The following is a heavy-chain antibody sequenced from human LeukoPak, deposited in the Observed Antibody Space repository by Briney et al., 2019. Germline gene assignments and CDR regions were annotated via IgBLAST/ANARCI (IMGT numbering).Heavy chain of an antibody. J-gene: IGHJ5*02. Sequence: GGSLRLSCAASGFTFNSYSMNWVRQTPGKGLEWVSSITSSSSYIFYADSVKGRFTISRDNAKNSLYLQMNSLRADDTAVYYCARGRQRGYYYDSSGYYYAWFDPWGQGTLVTVSS. CDR1: GFTFNSYS. CDR2: ITSSSSYI. D-gene: IGHD3-22*01. CDR3: ARGRQRGYYYDSSGYYYAWFDP. V-gene: IGHV3-21*01.